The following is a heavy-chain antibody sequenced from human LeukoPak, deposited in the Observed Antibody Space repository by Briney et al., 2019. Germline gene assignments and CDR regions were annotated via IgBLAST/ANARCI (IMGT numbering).Heavy chain of an antibody. J-gene: IGHJ3*02. CDR2: IYYSGST. CDR1: GGSVSSGSYY. Sequence: SETLSLTCTVSGGSVSSGSYYWSWIRQPPGKGLEWIGYIYYSGSTNYNPSLKSRVTISVDTSKNQFSLKLSSVTAADTAVYYCAKSREEIRGLDAFDIWGQGTMVTVSS. D-gene: IGHD5-24*01. V-gene: IGHV4-61*01. CDR3: AKSREEIRGLDAFDI.